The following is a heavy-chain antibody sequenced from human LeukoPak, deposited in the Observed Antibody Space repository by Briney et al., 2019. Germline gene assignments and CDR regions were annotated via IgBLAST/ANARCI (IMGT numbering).Heavy chain of an antibody. CDR1: GFTFSSYA. J-gene: IGHJ4*02. CDR2: IYSDGTT. CDR3: ARLSSTWYSD. V-gene: IGHV3-66*04. D-gene: IGHD6-13*01. Sequence: GGSLRLSCAASGFTFSSYAMSWVRQAPGKGLEWVSVIYSDGTTYYADSVKGRFTISRDNSKNTLYLQMNSLRVEDTAVYYCARLSSTWYSDWGQGTLVTVSS.